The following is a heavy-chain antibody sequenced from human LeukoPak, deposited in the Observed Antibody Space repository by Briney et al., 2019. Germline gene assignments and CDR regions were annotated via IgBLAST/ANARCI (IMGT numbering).Heavy chain of an antibody. Sequence: GTLRLSCAASGFTFSSYGMSWVRQAPGKGLEWIGYIYYSGSTNYNPSLKSRVTISVDTSKNQFSLKLSSVTAADTAVYYCARATYYYDSSGYWTLEFDFDIWGQGTMVTVSS. CDR3: ARATYYYDSSGYWTLEFDFDI. V-gene: IGHV4-59*08. CDR2: IYYSGST. D-gene: IGHD3-22*01. CDR1: GFTFSSYG. J-gene: IGHJ3*02.